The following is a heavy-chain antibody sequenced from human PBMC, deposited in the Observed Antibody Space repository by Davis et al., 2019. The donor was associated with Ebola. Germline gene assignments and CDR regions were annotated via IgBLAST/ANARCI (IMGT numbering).Heavy chain of an antibody. CDR2: IYPGDSDT. Sequence: GESLKISCKGSGYSFIGYWIGWVRQMPGKGLEWMGIIYPGDSDTRYSPSFQGQVTISADKSISTAYLQWSSLKASDTAMYYCARHEAGSYSSFDYWCRGTLVTVSS. CDR3: ARHEAGSYSSFDY. CDR1: GYSFIGYW. D-gene: IGHD3-10*01. J-gene: IGHJ4*02. V-gene: IGHV5-51*01.